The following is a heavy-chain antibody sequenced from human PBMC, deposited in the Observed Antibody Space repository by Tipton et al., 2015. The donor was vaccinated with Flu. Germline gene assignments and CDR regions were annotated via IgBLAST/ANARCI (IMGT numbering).Heavy chain of an antibody. Sequence: VQLVQSGAEVKKPGESLKISCKGSGYSFTSYWIGWVRQMPGKGLGWMGIIYPGDSDTRYSPSFQGQVTISADKSISTAYLQWSSLKASDTAMYYCARWRYSSGWGSAFDIWGQGTMVTVSS. V-gene: IGHV5-51*03. CDR3: ARWRYSSGWGSAFDI. J-gene: IGHJ3*02. CDR2: IYPGDSDT. D-gene: IGHD6-19*01. CDR1: GYSFTSYW.